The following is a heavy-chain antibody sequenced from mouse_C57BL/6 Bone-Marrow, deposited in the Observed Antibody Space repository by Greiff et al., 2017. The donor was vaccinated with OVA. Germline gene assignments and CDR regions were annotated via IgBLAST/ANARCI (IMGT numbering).Heavy chain of an antibody. V-gene: IGHV1-82*01. CDR1: GYAFSSSW. CDR3: ARQGLGLAY. D-gene: IGHD4-1*01. J-gene: IGHJ3*01. CDR2: IYPGDGDT. Sequence: VQLQQSGPELVKPGASVKISCKASGYAFSSSWMNWVKQRPGKGLEWIGRIYPGDGDTNYNGKFKGKATLTADKSSSTAYMQLSSLTSEDSAVYFCARQGLGLAYWGQGTLVTVSA.